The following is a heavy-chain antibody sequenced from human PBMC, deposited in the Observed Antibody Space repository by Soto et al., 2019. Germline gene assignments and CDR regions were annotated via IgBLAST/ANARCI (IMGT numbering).Heavy chain of an antibody. J-gene: IGHJ4*02. CDR3: AKDWYEDY. CDR2: INTAGTT. D-gene: IGHD6-13*01. V-gene: IGHV3-23*01. Sequence: EVQLLESGGGLVQPRGSLRLSCAASGFTFSTYAMTWVRQAPRKGLEWLSAINTAGTTYYADSVKGRFTISRDNAKNTLYLQMDGLRAEDTAVYYCAKDWYEDYWGQGTLVTVSS. CDR1: GFTFSTYA.